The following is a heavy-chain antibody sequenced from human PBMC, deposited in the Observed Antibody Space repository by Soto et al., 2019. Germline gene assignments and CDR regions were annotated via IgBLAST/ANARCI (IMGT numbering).Heavy chain of an antibody. CDR1: GGSISSGGHY. Sequence: QVQLQESGPGLVKPSQTLSLTCTVSGGSISSGGHYWNWIRQHPGKGREWIGYIYYSGSTYYNPARKSRVTISVDTSKNQFALNLSSVTAADTAVYYCARDQAYDYTSPGDYYYYGMDVWGQGTTVTVSS. CDR2: IYYSGST. J-gene: IGHJ6*02. V-gene: IGHV4-31*03. D-gene: IGHD4-4*01. CDR3: ARDQAYDYTSPGDYYYYGMDV.